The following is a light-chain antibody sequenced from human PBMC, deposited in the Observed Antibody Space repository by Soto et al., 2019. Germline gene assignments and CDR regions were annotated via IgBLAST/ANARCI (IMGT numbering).Light chain of an antibody. Sequence: QSVLTQPPSVSAAPGQKVTISCSGSSSNIGNNYVSWYQQLPGTAPKLLIYDNNKRPSGIPDRFSGSKSGTSATLGITGLQTGDEADYYCGKWDSSLSAGVFGGGPKLTVL. J-gene: IGLJ3*02. CDR2: DNN. V-gene: IGLV1-51*01. CDR3: GKWDSSLSAGV. CDR1: SSNIGNNY.